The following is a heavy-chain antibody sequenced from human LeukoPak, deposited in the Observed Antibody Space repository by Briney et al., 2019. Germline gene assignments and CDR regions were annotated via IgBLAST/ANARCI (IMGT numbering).Heavy chain of an antibody. CDR2: IWSDGSER. Sequence: GGSLRLSCTASGIIFHENTFHWVRQAPGKGLEWVAVIWSDGSERYYADSVKGRFTFSRDNSKDTVYLQMDSLRVEDTAVYYCLKESRVGAIFDHWGQGTLVTVSS. V-gene: IGHV3-33*06. CDR1: GIIFHENT. J-gene: IGHJ4*02. CDR3: LKESRVGAIFDH. D-gene: IGHD2-15*01.